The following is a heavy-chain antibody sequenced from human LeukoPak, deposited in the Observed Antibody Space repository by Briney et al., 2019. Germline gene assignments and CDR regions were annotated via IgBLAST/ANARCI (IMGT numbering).Heavy chain of an antibody. CDR3: AKAVGYSSSWYAREGIDY. CDR2: ISYDGSNK. Sequence: GGSLRLSCAASGFTFSSYAMHWVRQAPGKGLEWVAVISYDGSNKYYADSVKGRFTISRDNSKNTLYLQMNSLRAEDTAVYYCAKAVGYSSSWYAREGIDYWGQGTLVTVSS. V-gene: IGHV3-30-3*01. D-gene: IGHD6-13*01. J-gene: IGHJ4*02. CDR1: GFTFSSYA.